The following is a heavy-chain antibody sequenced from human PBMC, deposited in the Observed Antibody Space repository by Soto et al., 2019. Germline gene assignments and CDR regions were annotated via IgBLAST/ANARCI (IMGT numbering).Heavy chain of an antibody. CDR2: ISAYNGNT. D-gene: IGHD2-2*01. Sequence: GASVKVSCKASGYTFTSYGISWVRQAPGQGLEWMGWISAYNGNTNYAQKLQGRVTMTTDTSTSTAYMELRSLRSDDTAVYYCARIPVDVLLCSGGTSCYLDWFDPWGQGTLVTVSS. J-gene: IGHJ5*02. V-gene: IGHV1-18*01. CDR1: GYTFTSYG. CDR3: ARIPVDVLLCSGGTSCYLDWFDP.